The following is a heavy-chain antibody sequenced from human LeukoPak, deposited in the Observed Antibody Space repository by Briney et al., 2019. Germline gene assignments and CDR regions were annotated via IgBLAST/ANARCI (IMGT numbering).Heavy chain of an antibody. Sequence: GGSLRLSCAASGFTFSNYYMSWVRQAPGKGLEWVATIKQGGSENYYVDSVKGRFAISRDDANNSLYLQMNGLRVEDTALYYCVRGPHYGAYTDYFDYWGQGTLVTVSS. V-gene: IGHV3-7*01. CDR3: VRGPHYGAYTDYFDY. D-gene: IGHD4-17*01. CDR1: GFTFSNYY. CDR2: IKQGGSEN. J-gene: IGHJ4*02.